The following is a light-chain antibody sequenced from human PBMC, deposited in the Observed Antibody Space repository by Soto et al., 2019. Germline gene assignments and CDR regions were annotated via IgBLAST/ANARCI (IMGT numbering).Light chain of an antibody. CDR2: VAS. V-gene: IGKV3-11*01. J-gene: IGKJ5*01. CDR1: QSFSNY. Sequence: EIVLTQSPATLSLSPGERATLSCRASQSFSNYLAWYQQKPGQAPRLLISVASNRATGIPARFSGSGSGTDFTLTISSLQPEDFATYYCQQSYSTPITFGQGTRLEIK. CDR3: QQSYSTPIT.